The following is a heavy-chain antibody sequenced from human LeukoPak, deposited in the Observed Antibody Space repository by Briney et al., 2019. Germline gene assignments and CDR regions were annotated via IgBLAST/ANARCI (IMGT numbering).Heavy chain of an antibody. CDR2: INAGNGNT. V-gene: IGHV1-3*01. J-gene: IGHJ4*02. Sequence: ASVKVSCKASGYTFSGHYLHWVRQAPGQRLEWMGWINAGNGNTKYSQKFQGRVTITRDTSASTAYMELSSLRSEDTAVYYCARHDYGDLIDYWGQGTLVTVSS. CDR1: GYTFSGHY. D-gene: IGHD4-17*01. CDR3: ARHDYGDLIDY.